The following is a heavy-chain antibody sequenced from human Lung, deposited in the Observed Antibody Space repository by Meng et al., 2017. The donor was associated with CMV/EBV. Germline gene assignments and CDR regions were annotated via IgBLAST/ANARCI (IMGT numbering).Heavy chain of an antibody. D-gene: IGHD3-3*01. CDR2: IRYDGSNI. V-gene: IGHV3-30*02. CDR3: AKGLSNYDSWSGCDY. J-gene: IGHJ4*02. Sequence: GESXKISXAASGFSFGTYGMHWVRQAPGKGLEWVSFIRYDGSNIYYVDSVKGRLFTSRDNSKNTLFLQMTSLRAEDTAVYYCAKGLSNYDSWSGCDYWGQGTLVTVSS. CDR1: GFSFGTYG.